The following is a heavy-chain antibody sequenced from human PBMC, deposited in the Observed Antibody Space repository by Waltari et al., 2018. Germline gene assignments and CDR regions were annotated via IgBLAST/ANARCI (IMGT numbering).Heavy chain of an antibody. CDR2: INPDGRVI. CDR1: GFTFSTYW. D-gene: IGHD1-1*01. CDR3: VRDGGWANNIWRSFDC. Sequence: EVQLVESGGGLVQPGGSLRLSCATSGFTFSTYWMHWVRQAPGKGLMWVAHINPDGRVIPYAESVKGRFTISRDNAKNMLYLQMNSLTVEDAGVYFCVRDGGWANNIWRSFDCWGQGTLVTVSP. V-gene: IGHV3-74*01. J-gene: IGHJ4*02.